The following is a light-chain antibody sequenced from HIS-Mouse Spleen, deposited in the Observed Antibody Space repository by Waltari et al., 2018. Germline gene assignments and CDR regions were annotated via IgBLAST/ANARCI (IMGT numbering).Light chain of an antibody. J-gene: IGLJ3*02. V-gene: IGLV2-23*01. CDR3: CSYAGSSTWV. CDR1: RSDVGSYNL. CDR2: EGS. Sequence: QSALTQPASVSGSPGQSITISCTGTRSDVGSYNLVPWYQQHPGKAPKLMIYEGSKRPSGVSNRFSGSKSSNTASLTISGLQAEDEADYYCCSYAGSSTWVFGGGTKLTVL.